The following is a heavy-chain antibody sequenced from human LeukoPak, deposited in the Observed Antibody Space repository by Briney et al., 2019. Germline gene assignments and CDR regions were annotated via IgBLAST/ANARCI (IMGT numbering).Heavy chain of an antibody. CDR2: IWYDGSKI. D-gene: IGHD3-10*01. Sequence: GRSLRLSCVASGFTFNRHGMHWVRQAPGKGLEWVGIIWYDGSKIYYGDSVKGRFTISRDNSKNTIYLQMNSLRAEDTALYYCARELGYYFDYWGQGTLVTVSS. CDR3: ARELGYYFDY. V-gene: IGHV3-33*01. J-gene: IGHJ4*02. CDR1: GFTFNRHG.